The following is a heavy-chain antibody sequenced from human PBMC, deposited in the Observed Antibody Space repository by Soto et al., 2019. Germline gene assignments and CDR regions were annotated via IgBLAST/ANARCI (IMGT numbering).Heavy chain of an antibody. Sequence: QVQLVQSGAEVKKPRSSVKVSCKASGGTFSSYAISWVRQAPGQGLEWMGGIIPIFGTANYAQKFQGRVTITADESTSTAYMELSSLRSEDTAVYYCARERRGGNHRGGFDYWGQGTLVTVSS. CDR2: IIPIFGTA. V-gene: IGHV1-69*12. CDR1: GGTFSSYA. J-gene: IGHJ4*02. D-gene: IGHD2-15*01. CDR3: ARERRGGNHRGGFDY.